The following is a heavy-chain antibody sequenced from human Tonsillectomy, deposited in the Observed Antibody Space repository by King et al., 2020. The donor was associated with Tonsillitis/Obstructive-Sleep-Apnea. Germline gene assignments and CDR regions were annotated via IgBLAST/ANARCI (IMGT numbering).Heavy chain of an antibody. D-gene: IGHD1-1*01. CDR3: AREKGRGTPATRDV. Sequence: MQLQESGPGLVKPSETLSLTCTVSGGSISSYYWSWIRQPPGKGLEWIGYIYYSGNTNYNPSLKSRVTISVDTSKNQFSLKLNSVTAADTAVYYGAREKGRGTPATRDVGGKGTTGTVSA. V-gene: IGHV4-59*01. J-gene: IGHJ6*04. CDR1: GGSISSYY. CDR2: IYYSGNT.